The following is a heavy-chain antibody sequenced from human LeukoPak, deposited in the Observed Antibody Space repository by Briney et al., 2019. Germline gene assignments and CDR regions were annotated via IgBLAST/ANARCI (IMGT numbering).Heavy chain of an antibody. V-gene: IGHV4-34*01. J-gene: IGHJ4*02. CDR1: GGSFSGYY. D-gene: IGHD2-15*01. Sequence: PSETLSHTCAVYGGSFSGYYWSWIRQPPGKGLEWIGEINHSGSTNYNPSLKSRVTISVDTSKNQFSLKLSSVTAADTAVYYCARGRSGGTVDYWGQGTLVTVSS. CDR3: ARGRSGGTVDY. CDR2: INHSGST.